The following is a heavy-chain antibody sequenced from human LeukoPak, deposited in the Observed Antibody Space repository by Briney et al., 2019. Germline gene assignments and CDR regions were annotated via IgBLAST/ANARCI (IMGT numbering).Heavy chain of an antibody. V-gene: IGHV1-46*01. CDR2: INPSGGST. J-gene: IGHJ4*02. CDR1: GYTFTSYY. CDR3: ARATLSDYSFNY. Sequence: GASVTVSCKASGYTFTSYYMHWVRQAPGQGLEWMGIINPSGGSTSYAQKFQGRVTMTRDTSTNTVYMELSSLRSEDTAVYFCARATLSDYSFNYWGQGTLVTVSS.